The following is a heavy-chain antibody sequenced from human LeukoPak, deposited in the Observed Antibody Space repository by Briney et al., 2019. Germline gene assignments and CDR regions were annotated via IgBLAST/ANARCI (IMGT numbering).Heavy chain of an antibody. Sequence: TSETLSLTCAVYGGSFSGYYWSWIRQPPGKGLEWIGEIKHSGSTNYNPSLKSRVTISVDTSKNQFSLKLSSVTASDTAVYYCASGTYDSSGYYYVRRARFDYWGQGTLVTVSS. J-gene: IGHJ4*02. V-gene: IGHV4-34*01. CDR2: IKHSGST. D-gene: IGHD3-22*01. CDR1: GGSFSGYY. CDR3: ASGTYDSSGYYYVRRARFDY.